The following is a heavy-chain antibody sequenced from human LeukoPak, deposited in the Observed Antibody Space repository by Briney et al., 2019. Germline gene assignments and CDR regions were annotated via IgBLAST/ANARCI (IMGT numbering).Heavy chain of an antibody. CDR1: GFTFSNDV. Sequence: EGSLRLSCAASGFTFSNDVMSWVRQAPGKGPEWVSSIDGGGGGTDYADSVRGRFTISRDNFKNTSYLQMNSLRADDTAVYYCARRIGGTKDYWGQGAQVTVSS. CDR2: IDGGGGGT. CDR3: ARRIGGTKDY. J-gene: IGHJ4*02. V-gene: IGHV3-23*01. D-gene: IGHD3-3*01.